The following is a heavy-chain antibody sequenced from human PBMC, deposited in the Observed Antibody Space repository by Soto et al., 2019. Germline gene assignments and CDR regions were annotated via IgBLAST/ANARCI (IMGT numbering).Heavy chain of an antibody. CDR1: GFTFSGSA. D-gene: IGHD6-19*01. Sequence: PGGSLRLSCAASGFTFSGSAMHWVRQASGKGLEWVGRIRSKANSYATAYAASVKGRFTISRDDSKNTAYLQMNSLKTEDTAVYYCGAGAYSSGWYFANWFDPWGQGTLVTVSS. CDR2: IRSKANSYAT. V-gene: IGHV3-73*01. CDR3: GAGAYSSGWYFANWFDP. J-gene: IGHJ5*02.